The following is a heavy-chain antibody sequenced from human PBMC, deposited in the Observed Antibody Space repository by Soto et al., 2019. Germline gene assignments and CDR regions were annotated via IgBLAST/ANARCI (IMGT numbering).Heavy chain of an antibody. CDR3: ARAVEMSGTTIAAFDI. V-gene: IGHV1-3*01. J-gene: IGHJ3*02. CDR1: GYTFTSYA. D-gene: IGHD1-7*01. Sequence: QVQLVQSGAEVKKPGASVKVSCKASGYTFTSYAMHWVRQAPGHRLEWMGWINAGNGNTKYSQKFQGRVTITRDTSASTAYMELSSLRSEDTAVYYCARAVEMSGTTIAAFDIWGQGTMVTVSS. CDR2: INAGNGNT.